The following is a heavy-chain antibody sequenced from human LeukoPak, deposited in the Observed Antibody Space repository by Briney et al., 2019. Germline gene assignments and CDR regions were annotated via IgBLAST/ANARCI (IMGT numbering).Heavy chain of an antibody. CDR3: ERAGEYRFDY. Sequence: GSLRLSCAASGFTFSSYWMSWVRQAPGKGLEWVANIKQDGSEKYYVDSVKGRFTISRDNAKNTLYLQMNSLGAEDTAVYYCERAGEYRFDYWGQGTLVTVSS. V-gene: IGHV3-7*04. J-gene: IGHJ4*02. CDR1: GFTFSSYW. D-gene: IGHD3-10*01. CDR2: IKQDGSEK.